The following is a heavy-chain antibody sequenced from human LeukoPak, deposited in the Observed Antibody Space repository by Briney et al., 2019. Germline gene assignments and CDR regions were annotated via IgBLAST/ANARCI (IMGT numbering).Heavy chain of an antibody. D-gene: IGHD3-10*01. CDR3: ARGRLRKDYGSGSYMPPRNDY. Sequence: ASVKVSCKASGGTFSSYAISWVRQAPGQGLEWMGGIIPIFGTANYAQKFQGRVTITTDESTSTAYMELSSLRSEDTAVYYCARGRLRKDYGSGSYMPPRNDYWGQGILVTVSS. CDR2: IIPIFGTA. J-gene: IGHJ4*02. CDR1: GGTFSSYA. V-gene: IGHV1-69*05.